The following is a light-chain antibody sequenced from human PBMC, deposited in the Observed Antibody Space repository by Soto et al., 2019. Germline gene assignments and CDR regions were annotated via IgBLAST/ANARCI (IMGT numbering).Light chain of an antibody. Sequence: QSALTQPASVSGSPGQSITISCTGTSSDVGGYNYVSWYQQHPGKAPKRMIYEVSNRPSGVSNRFSGSKSGNTASLTIYGLQAEDEADYYCSSYTSSSTRVFGGGTKLTVL. CDR2: EVS. CDR3: SSYTSSSTRV. V-gene: IGLV2-14*01. J-gene: IGLJ3*02. CDR1: SSDVGGYNY.